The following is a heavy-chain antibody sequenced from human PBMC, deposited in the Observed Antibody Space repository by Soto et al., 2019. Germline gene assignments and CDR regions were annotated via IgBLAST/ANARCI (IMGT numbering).Heavy chain of an antibody. D-gene: IGHD4-4*01. CDR1: GGSITGYY. Sequence: QVQLQESGPGLVQPSETLSLTCTVSGGSITGYYWSWIRQPPGKGPEWIGNIHYSGSTNYNPSLRSRVTNSVDTSKNQFSLRLRSVTAAETAVYYCARLSYYSNPLRFDPWGQGTLVTVSS. CDR3: ARLSYYSNPLRFDP. J-gene: IGHJ5*02. V-gene: IGHV4-59*08. CDR2: IHYSGST.